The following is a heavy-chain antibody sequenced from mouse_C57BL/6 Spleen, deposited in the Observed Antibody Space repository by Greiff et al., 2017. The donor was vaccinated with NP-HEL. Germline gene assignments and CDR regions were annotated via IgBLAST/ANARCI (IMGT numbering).Heavy chain of an antibody. CDR1: GYTFTSYW. D-gene: IGHD2-4*01. V-gene: IGHV1-5*01. J-gene: IGHJ2*01. Sequence: VQLQQSGTVLARPGASVKMSCKTSGYTFTSYWMHWVKQRPGQGLEWIGAIYPGNSDTSYNQKFKGKAKLTAVTSASTAYMELSSLTNEDSAVYYCTRYYDYDKPYYFDYWGQGTTLTVSS. CDR3: TRYYDYDKPYYFDY. CDR2: IYPGNSDT.